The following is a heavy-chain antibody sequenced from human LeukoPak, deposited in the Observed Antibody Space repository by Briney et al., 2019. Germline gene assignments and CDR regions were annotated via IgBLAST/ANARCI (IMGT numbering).Heavy chain of an antibody. Sequence: GASVKVSCKASGYTFTTHDINWVRQATGQGLEWMGWMNPNSGNTGYAKGFQGRVTITRSTSISTVYMEMSSLTSEDTAVYYCTRTAYCTNGVCYFTGFDHWGQGTLVTVSS. J-gene: IGHJ4*02. V-gene: IGHV1-8*03. CDR3: TRTAYCTNGVCYFTGFDH. CDR2: MNPNSGNT. CDR1: GYTFTTHD. D-gene: IGHD2-8*01.